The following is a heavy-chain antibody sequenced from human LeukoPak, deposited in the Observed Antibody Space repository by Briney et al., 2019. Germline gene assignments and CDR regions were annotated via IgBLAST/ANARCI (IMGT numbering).Heavy chain of an antibody. D-gene: IGHD3-9*01. CDR2: IIPIFGTA. Sequence: SVKVSCKASGGTFSSYAISWVRQAPGQGLEWMGGIIPIFGTANYAQKFQGRVTITADESTSTAYMELSSLRSEDTAVYYCARGPRGYYNILTGYRSPEPFDNWGQGTLVTVSS. J-gene: IGHJ4*02. V-gene: IGHV1-69*01. CDR3: ARGPRGYYNILTGYRSPEPFDN. CDR1: GGTFSSYA.